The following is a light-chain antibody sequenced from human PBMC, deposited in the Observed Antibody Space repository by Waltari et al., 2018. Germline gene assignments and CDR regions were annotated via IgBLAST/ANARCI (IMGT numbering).Light chain of an antibody. Sequence: DIQMTQSPSSLSASVGDRVTITCRASQSISSYLNWYQQKPEKAPKLLIYAASSLQSGVPSRFSGSGSGTDFTLTISSLQPEDFATYYCQQSYSTLPYTFGQGTKLEIK. V-gene: IGKV1-39*01. CDR2: AAS. CDR1: QSISSY. CDR3: QQSYSTLPYT. J-gene: IGKJ2*01.